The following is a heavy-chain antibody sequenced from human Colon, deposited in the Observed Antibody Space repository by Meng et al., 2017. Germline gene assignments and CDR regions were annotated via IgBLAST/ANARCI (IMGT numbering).Heavy chain of an antibody. D-gene: IGHD2-15*01. Sequence: SETLSLTCTVSGGSISSGSYYWSWIRQPAGKGLEWIGRIYTSGSTNYNPSLKSRVTISVDTSKNQFSLKLSSVTAADTAVYYCASAVKGYCSGGSCYPNPYFDYWGQGTLVTVSS. CDR3: ASAVKGYCSGGSCYPNPYFDY. J-gene: IGHJ4*02. CDR1: GGSISSGSYY. V-gene: IGHV4-61*02. CDR2: IYTSGST.